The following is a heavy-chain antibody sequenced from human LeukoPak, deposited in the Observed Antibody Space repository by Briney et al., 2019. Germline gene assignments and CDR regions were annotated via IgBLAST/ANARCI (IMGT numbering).Heavy chain of an antibody. CDR2: IYFSGST. V-gene: IGHV4-39*07. CDR1: GGSINSSSYY. J-gene: IGHJ5*02. D-gene: IGHD3-9*01. CDR3: ARNSRFFDWLPRWFDP. Sequence: SETLSLTCTVSGGSINSSSYYWGWIRQPPGKGLEWIGNIYFSGSTSYNPSLKSRVTISMYTSKNQFSLKLTSVTAADTAVYYCARNSRFFDWLPRWFDPWGQGTLVTVSS.